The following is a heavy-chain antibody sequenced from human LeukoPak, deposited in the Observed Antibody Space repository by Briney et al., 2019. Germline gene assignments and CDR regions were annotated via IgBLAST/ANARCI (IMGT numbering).Heavy chain of an antibody. J-gene: IGHJ4*02. CDR2: IYDSGST. D-gene: IGHD6-19*01. Sequence: SETLSLTCTVSGASIRSGDYYWSWIRQPPGKGLEWIGYIYDSGSTYYNPSLKSRITISVDTSENRFSLQLNSVTPEDTAVYYCARGNAVAVDPFDYWGQGTLVTVSS. CDR3: ARGNAVAVDPFDY. CDR1: GASIRSGDYY. V-gene: IGHV4-30-4*01.